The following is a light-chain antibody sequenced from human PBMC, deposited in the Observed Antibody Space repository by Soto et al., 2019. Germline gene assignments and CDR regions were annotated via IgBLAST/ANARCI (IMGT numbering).Light chain of an antibody. Sequence: AIRTTQSPSSFSASTGDRVTITCRASQGISSYLAWYQQKPGKAPKLLIYAASTLQSGVPSRFSGCGSGTDFTLTISCLQSEDFATYYCQQYYSYPQTFGQGTKLEIK. CDR2: AAS. CDR1: QGISSY. J-gene: IGKJ2*01. CDR3: QQYYSYPQT. V-gene: IGKV1-8*01.